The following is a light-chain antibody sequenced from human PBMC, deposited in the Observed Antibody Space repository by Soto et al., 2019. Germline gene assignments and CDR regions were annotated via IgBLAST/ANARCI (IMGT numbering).Light chain of an antibody. Sequence: QSVLTQPPSVSGAPGQRVTISCTGSSSNIGAGYDVNWYQQLPGAAPKLLIFGNSNRPSGVPDRFSGSKSGTSASLAITGLQAEDEADYYCQSYDSSLSGSYVFGTGIKLTVL. CDR1: SSNIGAGYD. CDR2: GNS. J-gene: IGLJ1*01. V-gene: IGLV1-40*01. CDR3: QSYDSSLSGSYV.